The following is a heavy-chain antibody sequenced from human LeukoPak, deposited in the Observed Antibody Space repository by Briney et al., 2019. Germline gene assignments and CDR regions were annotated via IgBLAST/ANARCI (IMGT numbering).Heavy chain of an antibody. Sequence: GASVKVSCKASGGTFSSYAISWVRQASGQGLEWMGGIIPIFGTANYAQKFQGRVTITADESTSTAYMELSSLRSEDTAVYYCAESRDGYNNFDYWGQGTLVTVSS. J-gene: IGHJ4*02. D-gene: IGHD5-24*01. CDR1: GGTFSSYA. V-gene: IGHV1-69*13. CDR3: AESRDGYNNFDY. CDR2: IIPIFGTA.